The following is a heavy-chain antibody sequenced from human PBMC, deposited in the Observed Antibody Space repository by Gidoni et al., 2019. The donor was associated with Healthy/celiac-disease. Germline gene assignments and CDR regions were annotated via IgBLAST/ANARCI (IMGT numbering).Heavy chain of an antibody. CDR3: AKVIRSGSGVHPGY. CDR2: ISGSGGST. Sequence: EVQLLESGGGLVQPGGSLRPSCAASGFTFSSYAMSWVRQAPGKGLEWVSAISGSGGSTYYADSVKGRFTISRDNSKNTLYLQMNSLRAEDTAVYYCAKVIRSGSGVHPGYWGQGTLVTVSS. V-gene: IGHV3-23*01. CDR1: GFTFSSYA. J-gene: IGHJ4*02. D-gene: IGHD3-10*01.